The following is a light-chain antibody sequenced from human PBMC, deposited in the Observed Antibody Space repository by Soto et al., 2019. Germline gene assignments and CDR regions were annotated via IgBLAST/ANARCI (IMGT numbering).Light chain of an antibody. V-gene: IGLV2-14*01. Sequence: QSALTQPASVSGSPGQSITISCTGTSSDVGGYNYVSWYQQHPGKAPKLMIYDVSNRPSGVSIRFSGSKSGNTASLTISGLQAEDDADYYCSSYTRSSTLYVVFGGGTKLTVL. CDR1: SSDVGGYNY. CDR3: SSYTRSSTLYVV. J-gene: IGLJ2*01. CDR2: DVS.